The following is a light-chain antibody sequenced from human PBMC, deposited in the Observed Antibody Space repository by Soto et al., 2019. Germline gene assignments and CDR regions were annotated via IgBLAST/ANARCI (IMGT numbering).Light chain of an antibody. CDR3: QQRSSWPRT. CDR2: DAS. V-gene: IGKV3D-20*02. Sequence: EIVSTQSPGTLSLSPGERATLSCRASQSVSSSYLAWYQQKPGQAPRLVIYDASNRATGIPVRFSGRGSGTDFTLTISSLEPEDFAIYYCQQRSSWPRTFGRGTKVDIK. J-gene: IGKJ1*01. CDR1: QSVSSSY.